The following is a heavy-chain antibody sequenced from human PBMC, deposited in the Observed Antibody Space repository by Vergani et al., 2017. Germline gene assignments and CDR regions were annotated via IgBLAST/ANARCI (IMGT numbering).Heavy chain of an antibody. D-gene: IGHD6-13*01. CDR2: INPNSGGT. CDR3: ARDQQLVGVDY. CDR1: GYTFTGYY. J-gene: IGHJ4*02. Sequence: QVQLVQSGAEVKKPGASVKVSCKASGYTFTGYYMHWVRQAPGQGLEWMGWINPNSGGTNSAQKFQGRVTMTRDTSISTAYMELSRLRSDDTAVYYCARDQQLVGVDYWGQGTLVTVSS. V-gene: IGHV1-2*02.